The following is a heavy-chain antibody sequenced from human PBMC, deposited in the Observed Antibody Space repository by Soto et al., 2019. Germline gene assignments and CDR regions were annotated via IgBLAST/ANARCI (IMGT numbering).Heavy chain of an antibody. CDR3: ARETGENWTYEAH. Sequence: QVQPQESGPGLVKPSDTLSLTCRVSGAYISDFSWSWIRQPAGKGLEWIGRSTINGNTQTNPSFKSRVTMSIDTSRNHFSLNLQSATAADTALYFCARETGENWTYEAHWGPGTLVTVSS. CDR1: GAYISDFS. J-gene: IGHJ1*01. CDR2: STINGNT. V-gene: IGHV4-4*07. D-gene: IGHD1-7*01.